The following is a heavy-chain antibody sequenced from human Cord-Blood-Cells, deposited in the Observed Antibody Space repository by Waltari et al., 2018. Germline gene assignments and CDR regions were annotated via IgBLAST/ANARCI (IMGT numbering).Heavy chain of an antibody. CDR1: GYTFTGYY. J-gene: IGHJ4*02. Sequence: QVQLVQSGAEVKKPGASVKVSCKASGYTFTGYYMHWVRQAPGQGLEWMGWVNPRSGGTIYAQKFKGKVTMTRGTSMSTAYMELSRLRSDDTAVYYCARDLGLGIEVYFDYWGQGTLVTVSS. CDR3: ARDLGLGIEVYFDY. V-gene: IGHV1-2*02. CDR2: VNPRSGGT. D-gene: IGHD7-27*01.